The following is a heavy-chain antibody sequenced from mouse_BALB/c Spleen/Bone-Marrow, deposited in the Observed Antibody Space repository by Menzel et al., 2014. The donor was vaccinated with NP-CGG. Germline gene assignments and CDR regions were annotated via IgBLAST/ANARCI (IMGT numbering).Heavy chain of an antibody. CDR1: GYTFTGYW. J-gene: IGHJ1*01. CDR2: ILSGSVSN. D-gene: IGHD2-1*01. Sequence: VKVVESGAELMKPGASVKISCKAMGYTFTGYWIEWVKQRPGHGLEWIGVILSGSVSNKYNEKFKGKATFTADTTSNTACLHIKSLTSEVSAVYYCARRYGKGWNLDDWGAGTPVTVS. CDR3: ARRYGKGWNLDD. V-gene: IGHV1-9*01.